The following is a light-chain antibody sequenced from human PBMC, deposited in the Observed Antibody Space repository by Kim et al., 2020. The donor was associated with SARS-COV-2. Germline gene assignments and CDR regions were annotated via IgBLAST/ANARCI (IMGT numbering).Light chain of an antibody. CDR3: SSYAGSNNVV. J-gene: IGLJ2*01. CDR2: DVS. Sequence: QSALTQPPSASGSLGQSITISCTGTSNDVGGYNYVSWYQQHPGKAPKFMIYDVSKRPSGVPDRFSGSKSGNTASLTVSGLQAEDEADYYCSSYAGSNNVVFGGGTKLTVL. V-gene: IGLV2-8*01. CDR1: SNDVGGYNY.